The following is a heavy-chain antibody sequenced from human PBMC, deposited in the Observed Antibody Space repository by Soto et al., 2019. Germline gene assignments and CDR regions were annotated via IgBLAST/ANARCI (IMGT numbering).Heavy chain of an antibody. V-gene: IGHV1-69*12. CDR3: ARSWLGDSSGYYYFDY. CDR2: IIPIFGTA. Sequence: QVQLVQSGAEVKKPGSSVKDSCKASGGTFSSYAISWVRQAPGQGLEWMGGIIPIFGTANYAQKFQGRVTITEDESTSTAYMELSSLRSEDTAVYYCARSWLGDSSGYYYFDYWGQGTLVTVSS. CDR1: GGTFSSYA. D-gene: IGHD3-22*01. J-gene: IGHJ4*02.